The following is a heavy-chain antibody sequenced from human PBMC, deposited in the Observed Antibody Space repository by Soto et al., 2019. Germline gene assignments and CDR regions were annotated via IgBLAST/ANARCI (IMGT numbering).Heavy chain of an antibody. CDR2: ITPISGTT. Sequence: QVQLVQSGAEVKKPGSSVKVSCKASGGTFISFAINWVRQAPGQGLEWMGEITPISGTTNYAQKFQGRVTMAVDESTNPAFMELSSLTAEDTAVFSCARGNYVDYRDSFDIWGQGTMVTVSS. J-gene: IGHJ3*02. CDR3: ARGNYVDYRDSFDI. CDR1: GGTFISFA. D-gene: IGHD4-17*01. V-gene: IGHV1-69*01.